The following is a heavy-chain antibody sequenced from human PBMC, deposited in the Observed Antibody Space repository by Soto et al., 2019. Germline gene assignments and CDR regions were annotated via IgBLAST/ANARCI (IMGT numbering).Heavy chain of an antibody. CDR1: GYTFTSYG. V-gene: IGHV1-18*01. CDR3: ARSDCSGGSCYSYYFDY. D-gene: IGHD2-15*01. J-gene: IGHJ4*02. Sequence: QVQLVQSGAEVKKPGASVKVSCKASGYTFTSYGISWVRQAPGQGLEWMGWISAYNGNTNYAQKLQGRVTMTTDTSTSTAYMELRSLRSDDTDVYYCARSDCSGGSCYSYYFDYWGQGTLVTVSS. CDR2: ISAYNGNT.